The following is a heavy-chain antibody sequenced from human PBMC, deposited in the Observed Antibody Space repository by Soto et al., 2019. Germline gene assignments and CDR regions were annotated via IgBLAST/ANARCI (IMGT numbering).Heavy chain of an antibody. CDR1: GYTLTELS. V-gene: IGHV1-24*01. Sequence: ASVKVSCKVSGYTLTELSMHWVRQAPGKGLEWMGGFDPEDGETIYAQRLQGRVTMTTDTSTSTAYMELRSLRSDDTTMYFCARDLDGSGNYYTDYWGQGTLVTVSS. D-gene: IGHD3-10*01. CDR3: ARDLDGSGNYYTDY. J-gene: IGHJ4*02. CDR2: FDPEDGET.